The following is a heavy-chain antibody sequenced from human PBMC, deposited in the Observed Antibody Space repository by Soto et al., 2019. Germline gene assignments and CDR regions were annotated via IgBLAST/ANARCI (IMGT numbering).Heavy chain of an antibody. CDR3: ARGHYGSGSYSWFDP. D-gene: IGHD3-10*01. V-gene: IGHV4-38-2*01. J-gene: IGHJ5*02. CDR2: IYHSGST. Sequence: SETLSLTCAVSGYSISSGYYWGWIRQPPGKGLEWIGSIYHSGSTYYNPSLKSRVTISVDTSKNQFSLKLSSVTAADTAVYYCARGHYGSGSYSWFDPWGQGALVTVSS. CDR1: GYSISSGYY.